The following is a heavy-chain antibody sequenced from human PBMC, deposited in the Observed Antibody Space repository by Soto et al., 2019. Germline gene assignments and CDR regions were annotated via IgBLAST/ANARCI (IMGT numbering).Heavy chain of an antibody. J-gene: IGHJ4*02. V-gene: IGHV3-7*01. D-gene: IGHD3-16*02. Sequence: GGSLRLSCAASGFTFSSYWMSWVRQAPGKGLEWVANIKQDGSEKYYVDSVKGRFTISRDNAKNSLYLQMNSLRAEDTAVYYCARDRWGDYIWGSYRYTSGFDYWGQGTLVTVSS. CDR2: IKQDGSEK. CDR3: ARDRWGDYIWGSYRYTSGFDY. CDR1: GFTFSSYW.